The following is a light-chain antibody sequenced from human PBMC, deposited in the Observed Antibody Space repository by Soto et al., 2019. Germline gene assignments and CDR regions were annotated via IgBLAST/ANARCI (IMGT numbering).Light chain of an antibody. J-gene: IGKJ4*01. CDR3: QQYGYSPVT. Sequence: ALTQSPGTLALCAGEIATQYCRASQSVISNYLAWYQKKPGQAPRLLIYAASSRDTGIPDRVSCSGSGTAVTRTISRVESEDFAVYYGQQYGYSPVTFGGGTKVDIK. V-gene: IGKV3-20*01. CDR2: AAS. CDR1: QSVISNY.